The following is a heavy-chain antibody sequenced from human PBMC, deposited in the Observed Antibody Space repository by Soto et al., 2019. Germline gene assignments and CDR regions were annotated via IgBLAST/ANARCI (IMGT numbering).Heavy chain of an antibody. CDR3: AYRLYAGWLTGSYDDY. D-gene: IGHD2-15*01. J-gene: IGHJ4*02. V-gene: IGHV2-5*02. Sequence: QITLKESGPTLVKPTQTLTLTCTFSGFSLSTSGAGVGWIRQPPPKALEWLAVVYWDDDKRYSPSLKSRLTITKDTSKNQVVLKMTNMDPVDTATYYCAYRLYAGWLTGSYDDYWGPGTLVTVSS. CDR1: GFSLSTSGAG. CDR2: VYWDDDK.